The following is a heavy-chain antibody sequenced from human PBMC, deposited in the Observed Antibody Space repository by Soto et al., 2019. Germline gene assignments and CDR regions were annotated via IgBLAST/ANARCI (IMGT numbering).Heavy chain of an antibody. V-gene: IGHV1-3*01. CDR2: INAGNGNT. CDR1: GYTFTSYA. D-gene: IGHD5-12*01. J-gene: IGHJ4*02. Sequence: ASVKVSCKASGYTFTSYAMHWVRQAPGQRLEWMGWINAGNGNTKYSQKFQGRVTITRDTSASTAYMELGSLRSEDTAVYYCARDGGDIVATTSHYYFDYWGQGTLVTVSS. CDR3: ARDGGDIVATTSHYYFDY.